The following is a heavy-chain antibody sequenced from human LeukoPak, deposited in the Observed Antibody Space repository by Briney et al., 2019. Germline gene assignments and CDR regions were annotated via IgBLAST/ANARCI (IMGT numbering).Heavy chain of an antibody. CDR2: ISGSGGST. CDR3: AKDPYDILTGYMYY. J-gene: IGHJ4*02. Sequence: GGSLRLSCAASGFTFSSYAMSWVRQAPGKGLEWVSAISGSGGSTYYADSVKGRFTISRDNSKSTLYLQMNSLRAEDTAVYYCAKDPYDILTGYMYYWGQGTLVTVSS. D-gene: IGHD3-9*01. CDR1: GFTFSSYA. V-gene: IGHV3-23*01.